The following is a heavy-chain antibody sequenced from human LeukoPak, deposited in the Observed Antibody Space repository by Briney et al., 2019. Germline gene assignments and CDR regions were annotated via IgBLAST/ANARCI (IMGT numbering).Heavy chain of an antibody. D-gene: IGHD2-15*01. CDR1: GGSISTDY. CDR2: VSFGGGT. CDR3: VGASVESGGAFDI. Sequence: SSETLSLTCTASGGSISTDYWSWIRQPPGKGLDWIGYVSFGGGTNYNPSLKSRVITSADTSKNQFSLNLTSVTAADTAVYYCVGASVESGGAFDIWGQGTMVTVSS. J-gene: IGHJ3*02. V-gene: IGHV4-59*01.